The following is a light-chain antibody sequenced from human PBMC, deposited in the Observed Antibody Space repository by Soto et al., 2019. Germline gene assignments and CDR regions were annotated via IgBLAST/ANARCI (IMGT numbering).Light chain of an antibody. J-gene: IGKJ1*01. CDR1: QSISSW. CDR2: DAS. Sequence: DIQMTQSLSTLSASVGDRVTITCRASQSISSWLAWYQQKPGKAPKLLIYDASSLESGVPSRFSGSGSGTEFTLTISSLQPDDFATYSCQQYNSYSWTFGQGTKVEIK. CDR3: QQYNSYSWT. V-gene: IGKV1-5*01.